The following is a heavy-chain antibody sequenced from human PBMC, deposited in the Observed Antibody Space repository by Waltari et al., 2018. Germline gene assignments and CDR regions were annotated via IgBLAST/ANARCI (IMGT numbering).Heavy chain of an antibody. CDR3: ARDLRSSGYYPD. J-gene: IGHJ4*02. D-gene: IGHD3-9*01. CDR1: GGSISSYY. V-gene: IGHV4-59*01. Sequence: QVQLQESGPGLVTPSETLSLTCTVSGGSISSYYWSWIRQPPGKGLEWIGYIYYSGSTNYNPSLKSRVTISVDTSKNQFSLKLSSVTAADTAVYYCARDLRSSGYYPDWGQGTLVTVSS. CDR2: IYYSGST.